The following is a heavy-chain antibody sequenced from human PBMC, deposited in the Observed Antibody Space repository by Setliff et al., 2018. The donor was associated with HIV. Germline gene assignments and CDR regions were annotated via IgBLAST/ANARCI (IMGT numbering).Heavy chain of an antibody. Sequence: TSETLSLTCAVSAYSISSGYYWGWIRQPPGKGLEWIGSIYHSGSIYYNPSLKSRVTISVDKSKNQFSLKLSSVTAADTAVYYCARTEDYSFGDAPFDYWGHGTLVTVS. CDR2: IYHSGSI. CDR3: ARTEDYSFGDAPFDY. CDR1: AYSISSGYY. J-gene: IGHJ4*01. D-gene: IGHD5-18*01. V-gene: IGHV4-38-2*01.